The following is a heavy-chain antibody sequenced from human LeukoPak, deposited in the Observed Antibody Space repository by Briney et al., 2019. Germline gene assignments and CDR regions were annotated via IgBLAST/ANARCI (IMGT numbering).Heavy chain of an antibody. CDR3: ARAYCSGGSCYGSYMDV. CDR2: IYYSGST. Sequence: SSETLSLTCTVSGGSISSYYWSWIRQPPGKGLEWIGYIYYSGSTNYNPSLKSRVTISVDTSKNQFSLKLSSVTAADTAVYYCARAYCSGGSCYGSYMDVWGKGTTVTVSS. V-gene: IGHV4-59*12. CDR1: GGSISSYY. J-gene: IGHJ6*03. D-gene: IGHD2-15*01.